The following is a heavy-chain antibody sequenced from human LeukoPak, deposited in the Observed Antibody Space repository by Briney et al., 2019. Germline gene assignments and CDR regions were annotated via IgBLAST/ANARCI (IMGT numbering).Heavy chain of an antibody. D-gene: IGHD3-22*01. CDR1: RFTFSGYG. CDR2: ISYDGSNK. V-gene: IGHV3-30*18. CDR3: AKDTTYYYESDAFDI. J-gene: IGHJ3*02. Sequence: GGSLRLSCAASRFTFSGYGMHWVRQAPGKGLEWVAVISYDGSNKYYADSVKGRFTISRDNSKNTLYLQMNSLRVEDTAVYYCAKDTTYYYESDAFDIWGQGTMVTVSS.